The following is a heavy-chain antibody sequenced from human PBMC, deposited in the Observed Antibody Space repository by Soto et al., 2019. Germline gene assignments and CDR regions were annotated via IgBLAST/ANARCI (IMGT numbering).Heavy chain of an antibody. D-gene: IGHD3-3*01. CDR3: ARMTLYYDFWSGYSSDPSYYYGMDV. J-gene: IGHJ6*02. CDR2: INHSGST. V-gene: IGHV4-34*01. Sequence: SETLSLTCAVYGGSFSGYYWSWIRQPPGKGLEWIGEINHSGSTNYNPSLKSRVTISVDTSKNQFSLKLSSVTAADTAVYYCARMTLYYDFWSGYSSDPSYYYGMDVWGRGTPVTVSS. CDR1: GGSFSGYY.